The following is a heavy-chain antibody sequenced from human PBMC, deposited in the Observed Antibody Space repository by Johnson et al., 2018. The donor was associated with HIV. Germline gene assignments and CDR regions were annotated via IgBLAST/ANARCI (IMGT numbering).Heavy chain of an antibody. J-gene: IGHJ3*02. CDR1: GFTFSTYG. Sequence: QVQLVESGGGVVQPGRSLRLSCAASGFTFSTYGMHWVRQAPGKGLEWVAVTWYDGSNQYYADSVKGRFSISRDNSKNTRYLQMNSLRAEDTAVYYCDCIVGATRDAFDIWGQGTMVTVSS. V-gene: IGHV3-33*01. CDR2: TWYDGSNQ. D-gene: IGHD1-26*01. CDR3: DCIVGATRDAFDI.